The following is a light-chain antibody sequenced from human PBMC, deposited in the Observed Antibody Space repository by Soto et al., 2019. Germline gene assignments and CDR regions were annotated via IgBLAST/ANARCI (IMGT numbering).Light chain of an antibody. J-gene: IGKJ1*01. CDR3: QQYNSYSRT. CDR1: QGILTY. CDR2: AAS. V-gene: IGKV1-27*01. Sequence: DIQMTQSPSSVSASVGDLVTIXXRASQGILTYLAWYQQKPGQVPELXIQAASNLQPGVPSRFSGSGSGTEFTLTISSLQPDDFATYYCQQYNSYSRTFGQGTKVDI.